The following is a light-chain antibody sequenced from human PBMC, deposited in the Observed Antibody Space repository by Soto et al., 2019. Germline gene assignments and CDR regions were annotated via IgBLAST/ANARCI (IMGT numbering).Light chain of an antibody. CDR2: DVS. Sequence: EIVLTQSPATLSFSPGDTATLSCRASQSVDSYLAWYQQKPGQAPRLLIYDVSNRATGIPTRFSGSGSGTDFTLTISSLEPEAFALYYCQHRNNWPPIITFGPGTKVDIK. CDR1: QSVDSY. V-gene: IGKV3-11*01. CDR3: QHRNNWPPIIT. J-gene: IGKJ3*01.